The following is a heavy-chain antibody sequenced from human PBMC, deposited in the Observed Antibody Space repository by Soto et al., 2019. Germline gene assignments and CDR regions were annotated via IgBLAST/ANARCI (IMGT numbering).Heavy chain of an antibody. J-gene: IGHJ2*01. Sequence: ASVKVSCKASGYTFTSYGISWVRQAPGQGLEWMGWISAYNGNTNYAQKLQGRVTMTTDTSTSTAYMELRSLGSDDTAVYYCARDRVVYGAWCFDLWGRGTLVTVSS. CDR2: ISAYNGNT. CDR1: GYTFTSYG. D-gene: IGHD4-17*01. CDR3: ARDRVVYGAWCFDL. V-gene: IGHV1-18*04.